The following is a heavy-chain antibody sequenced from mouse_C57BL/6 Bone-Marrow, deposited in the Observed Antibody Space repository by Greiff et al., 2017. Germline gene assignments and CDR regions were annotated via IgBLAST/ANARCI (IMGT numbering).Heavy chain of an antibody. CDR2: VDPSDSYT. CDR1: GYTFTSYW. CDR3: ASTFYYYGSSYASYYYAMDY. V-gene: IGHV1-59*01. J-gene: IGHJ4*01. Sequence: QVQLQQPGAELVRPGTSVQLSCKASGYTFTSYWMHWVKQRPGQGLEWIGVVDPSDSYTNYNQKFKGKATLTVDTSSSTAYMQLSSLTSEHSAVYYCASTFYYYGSSYASYYYAMDYWGQGTSVTVSS. D-gene: IGHD1-1*01.